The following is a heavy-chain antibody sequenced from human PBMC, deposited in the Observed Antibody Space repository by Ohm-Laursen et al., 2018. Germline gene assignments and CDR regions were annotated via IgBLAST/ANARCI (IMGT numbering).Heavy chain of an antibody. J-gene: IGHJ3*02. CDR3: AREEYDSSGYYSALRGAFDI. Sequence: SETLSLTCTVSGGSISSYYWSWTRQPPGKGLEWIGYIYYSGSTNYNPSLKSRVTISVDTSKNQFSLKLSSVTAADTAVYYCAREEYDSSGYYSALRGAFDIWGQGTMVTVSS. V-gene: IGHV4-59*01. D-gene: IGHD3-22*01. CDR1: GGSISSYY. CDR2: IYYSGST.